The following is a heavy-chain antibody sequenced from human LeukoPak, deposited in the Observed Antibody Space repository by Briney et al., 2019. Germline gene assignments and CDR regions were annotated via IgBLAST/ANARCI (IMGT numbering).Heavy chain of an antibody. Sequence: SDTLSLTCSVAGGSISSSSYYWGWIRQPPGKGLEWIGRIYYSGSTYYNPSLKSRGTISVDTSKNQFSWKLGSVTTRGTAAYYCARNRDGHNSFDYWGQGTLVTVSS. CDR1: GGSISSSSYY. V-gene: IGHV4-39*07. J-gene: IGHJ4*02. D-gene: IGHD5-24*01. CDR2: IYYSGST. CDR3: ARNRDGHNSFDY.